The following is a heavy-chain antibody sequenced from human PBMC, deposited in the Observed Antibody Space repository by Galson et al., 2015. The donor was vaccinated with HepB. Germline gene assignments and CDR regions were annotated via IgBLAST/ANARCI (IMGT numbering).Heavy chain of an antibody. CDR3: ARHRITMIRGGLDP. CDR1: NGSVSSSTYY. J-gene: IGHJ5*02. Sequence: SETLSLTCGVFNGSVSSSTYYWAWIRQPPGKGLEWIGSIYYTGGTYYNPSLRSRVTISVDTSKNQFSLNLSSVTASDTATYYCARHRITMIRGGLDPWGQGILVTVSS. V-gene: IGHV4-39*01. CDR2: IYYTGGT. D-gene: IGHD3-10*01.